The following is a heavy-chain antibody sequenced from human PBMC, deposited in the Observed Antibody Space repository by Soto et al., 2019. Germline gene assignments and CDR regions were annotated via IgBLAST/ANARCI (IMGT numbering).Heavy chain of an antibody. CDR2: IYSGGNP. CDR3: AIGPNSDF. D-gene: IGHD2-21*01. V-gene: IGHV3-53*01. Sequence: DERLVQSGGGLVQPGGSLRLSCAASGFSVGGNYMSWVRQAPGKGLELVSLIYSGGNPFYADSMKGRFTLSRDNSNNMLYLQMDSLSAEDTAVYYCAIGPNSDFWGQGTLVIVSS. J-gene: IGHJ4*02. CDR1: GFSVGGNY.